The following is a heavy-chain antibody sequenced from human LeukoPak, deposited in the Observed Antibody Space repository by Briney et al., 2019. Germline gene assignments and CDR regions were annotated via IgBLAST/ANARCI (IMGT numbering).Heavy chain of an antibody. CDR3: AAYSSGWVNWFDP. CDR2: IYYSGST. Sequence: SETLSLTCTVSGGSISSYYWSWIRQPPGKGLEGIGYIYYSGSTNYNLSLKSRVTISVDTSKNQFSLKLSSVTAADTAVYYCAAYSSGWVNWFDPWGQGTLVTVSS. J-gene: IGHJ5*02. D-gene: IGHD6-19*01. CDR1: GGSISSYY. V-gene: IGHV4-59*08.